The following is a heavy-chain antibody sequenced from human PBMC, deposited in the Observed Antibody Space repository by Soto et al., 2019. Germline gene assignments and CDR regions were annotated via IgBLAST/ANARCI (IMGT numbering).Heavy chain of an antibody. J-gene: IGHJ4*02. CDR2: VSPDHGNA. D-gene: IGHD4-17*01. CDR1: GYTLNTYY. V-gene: IGHV1-8*02. CDR3: AVTTGY. Sequence: ASVKVSCKPSGYTLNTYYLHWVRQAPGQGLEWMGWVSPDHGNAGYAQQFQGRVTMTSDTSISTVFMELTNLRSEDTAVYYCAVTTGYWGQGTKVTVSS.